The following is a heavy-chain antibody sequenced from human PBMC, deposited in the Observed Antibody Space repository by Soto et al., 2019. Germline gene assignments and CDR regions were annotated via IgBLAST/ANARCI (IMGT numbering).Heavy chain of an antibody. V-gene: IGHV3-30*18. CDR1: GFTFSSYG. D-gene: IGHD3-10*01. CDR3: AKDPGITMVRGGSGGMDV. Sequence: GGSLRLSCAASGFTFSSYGMHWVRQAPGKGLEWVAVISYDGSNKYYADSVKGRFTISRDNSKNTLYLQMNSLRAEDTAVYYCAKDPGITMVRGGSGGMDVWGQGTTVTVSS. CDR2: ISYDGSNK. J-gene: IGHJ6*02.